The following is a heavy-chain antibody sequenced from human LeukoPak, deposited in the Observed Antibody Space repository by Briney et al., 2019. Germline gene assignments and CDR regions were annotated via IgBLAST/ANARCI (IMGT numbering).Heavy chain of an antibody. D-gene: IGHD3-10*01. CDR3: ARDPAMDRGLSLFDS. CDR1: GYTFTSYR. Sequence: GASVKVSCKASGYTFTSYRMYWVRQAPGQRLEWMGWINTGNGNTKYSQKFQGRVTITRDTSARTAYMELSSLRSEDTAVYYCARDPAMDRGLSLFDSWGQGTLVTVSS. CDR2: INTGNGNT. V-gene: IGHV1-3*04. J-gene: IGHJ4*02.